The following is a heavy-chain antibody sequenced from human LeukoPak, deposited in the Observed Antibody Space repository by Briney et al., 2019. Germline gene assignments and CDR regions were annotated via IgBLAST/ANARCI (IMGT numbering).Heavy chain of an antibody. CDR1: GGSFSGYY. Sequence: PSETLSLTCVVYGGSFSGYYWSWIRQPPGKGLEWTGEINHSGSTNYNPSLKSRVTISVDTSKNQFSLRLNSVTAADTAVYYCAYSSGYQQHSGQGTLVTVSS. V-gene: IGHV4-34*01. CDR3: AYSSGYQQH. D-gene: IGHD3-22*01. J-gene: IGHJ1*01. CDR2: INHSGST.